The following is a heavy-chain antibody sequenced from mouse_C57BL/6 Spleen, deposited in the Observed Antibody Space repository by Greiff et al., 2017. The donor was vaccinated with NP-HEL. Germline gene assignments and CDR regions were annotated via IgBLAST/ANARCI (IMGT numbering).Heavy chain of an antibody. D-gene: IGHD1-1*01. J-gene: IGHJ1*03. CDR3: ARFPLNGSRGYWYFDV. CDR1: GYTFTSYW. V-gene: IGHV1-52*01. CDR2: IDPSDSET. Sequence: VQLQQSGAELVRPGSSVKLSCKASGYTFTSYWMHWVKQRPIQGLEWIGNIDPSDSETHYNQKFKDKATLTVDKSSSTAYMQLSSLTSEDSAVYYCARFPLNGSRGYWYFDVWGTGTTVTVSS.